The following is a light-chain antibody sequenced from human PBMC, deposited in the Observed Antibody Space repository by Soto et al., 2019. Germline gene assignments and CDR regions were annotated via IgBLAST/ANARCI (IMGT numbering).Light chain of an antibody. CDR3: DSFTNTRVYV. Sequence: QSVLTQPASVSGSPGQSITISCTGTRSDVGAYNYVSWYQQHPGKAPKLLIYDVTNRPSGVSNRFSGSKSGNTASLTISGLQAEDEADYYCDSFTNTRVYVFGTGTKLTVL. CDR2: DVT. V-gene: IGLV2-14*01. CDR1: RSDVGAYNY. J-gene: IGLJ1*01.